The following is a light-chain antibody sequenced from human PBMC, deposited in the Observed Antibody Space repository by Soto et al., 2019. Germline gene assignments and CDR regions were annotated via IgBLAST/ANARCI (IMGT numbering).Light chain of an antibody. V-gene: IGKV3-11*01. Sequence: IILKHSAAALSLSPGERATLSCRASQSVSSYLAWYQQKPGQAPRLLIYDASNRATGIPARFSGSGSGTDFTLTISSLEPEDFAVYYCQQYGSSPPITFGQGTRLEI. CDR3: QQYGSSPPIT. CDR1: QSVSSY. CDR2: DAS. J-gene: IGKJ5*01.